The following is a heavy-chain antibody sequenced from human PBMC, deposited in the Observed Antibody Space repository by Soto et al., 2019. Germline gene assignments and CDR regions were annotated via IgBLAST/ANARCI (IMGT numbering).Heavy chain of an antibody. D-gene: IGHD5-18*01. J-gene: IGHJ4*02. CDR1: GITFSSYA. CDR2: ISYDGSNK. Sequence: GGSLRLSCAASGITFSSYALHWVRQAPGKGLEWVAVISYDGSNKFYVDSVKGRFTISRDNSKNTLYLQMNSPRTEDTAVYHCAHLAGLSNTDDYWGQGTLVTVS. V-gene: IGHV3-30-3*01. CDR3: AHLAGLSNTDDY.